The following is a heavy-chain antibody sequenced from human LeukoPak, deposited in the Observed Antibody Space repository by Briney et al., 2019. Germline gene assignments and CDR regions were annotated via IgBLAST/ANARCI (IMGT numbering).Heavy chain of an antibody. J-gene: IGHJ2*01. Sequence: GASVKVSCKASGYTFTSYGILWVRQAPGQGLEWMGWISAYNGNTNYAQKLQGRVTMTTDTSTSIAYMELRSLRSDDTAVYYCARITMVRGVIFDWYFDLWGRGTLVTVSS. CDR1: GYTFTSYG. V-gene: IGHV1-18*01. CDR2: ISAYNGNT. CDR3: ARITMVRGVIFDWYFDL. D-gene: IGHD3-10*01.